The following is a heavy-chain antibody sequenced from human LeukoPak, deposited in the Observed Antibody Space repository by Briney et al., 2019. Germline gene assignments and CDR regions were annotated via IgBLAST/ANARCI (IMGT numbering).Heavy chain of an antibody. CDR2: IIPILGIA. Sequence: ASVKVSCKASGGTFSSYAISWVRQAPGQGPEWMGRIIPILGIANYAQKFQGRVTITADKSTGTAYMELSSLRSEDTAVYYCARDCCSSTSCYDYYYYGMDVWGQGTTVTVSS. V-gene: IGHV1-69*04. D-gene: IGHD2-2*01. CDR3: ARDCCSSTSCYDYYYYGMDV. J-gene: IGHJ6*02. CDR1: GGTFSSYA.